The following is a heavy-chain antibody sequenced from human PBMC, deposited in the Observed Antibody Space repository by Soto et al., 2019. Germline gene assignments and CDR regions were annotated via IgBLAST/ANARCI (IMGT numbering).Heavy chain of an antibody. D-gene: IGHD1-26*01. CDR2: IYDSGST. Sequence: PSETLSLTCTVSGGPISTYYWSWIRRPPGKGLEWIGYIYDSGSTNNNPSLKSRVTISLDTSKNQFSLQLSSVTAADTAVYYCARDGGMVGAEGAFDIWGQGTMVTVSS. V-gene: IGHV4-59*01. CDR1: GGPISTYY. J-gene: IGHJ3*02. CDR3: ARDGGMVGAEGAFDI.